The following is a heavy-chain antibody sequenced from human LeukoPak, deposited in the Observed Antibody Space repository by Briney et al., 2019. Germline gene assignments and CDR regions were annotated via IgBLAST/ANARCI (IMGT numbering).Heavy chain of an antibody. V-gene: IGHV1-69*06. CDR3: ASGSGEQLVILDY. Sequence: KISCKGSGGTFSSYAISWVRQAPGQGLEWMGGIIPIFGTANYAQKFQGRVTITADKSTSTAYMELSSLRSEDTAVYYCASGSGEQLVILDYWGQGTLVTVSS. CDR2: IIPIFGTA. CDR1: GGTFSSYA. J-gene: IGHJ4*02. D-gene: IGHD6-6*01.